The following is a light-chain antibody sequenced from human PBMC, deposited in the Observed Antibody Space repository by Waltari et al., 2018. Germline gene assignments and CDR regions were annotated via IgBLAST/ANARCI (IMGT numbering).Light chain of an antibody. CDR3: QQYNNWPRRT. CDR2: GAF. Sequence: EIVMTQSPATLSVSPGERVTLSCRASQSVSSNLAWYQQKPGQAPRHLIYGAFTRATGIPARFSGSGSGTEFTLIISSLQSEDFAVYYCQQYNNWPRRTFGQGTKVEIK. J-gene: IGKJ1*01. CDR1: QSVSSN. V-gene: IGKV3-15*01.